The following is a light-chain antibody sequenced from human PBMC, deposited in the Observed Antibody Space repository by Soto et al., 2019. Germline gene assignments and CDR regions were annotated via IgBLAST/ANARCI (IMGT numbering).Light chain of an antibody. V-gene: IGLV2-14*03. CDR3: SSYTSSSTLV. CDR2: DVS. CDR1: SSDVGGYNS. Sequence: QSVLTQPASVSGSPGQSITISCTGTSSDVGGYNSVSWYQHHPGKAPKLMIYDVSNRPSGVSNRFSGSKSGNTASLTISGLQAEDEADYYCSSYTSSSTLVFGTGTKHTVL. J-gene: IGLJ1*01.